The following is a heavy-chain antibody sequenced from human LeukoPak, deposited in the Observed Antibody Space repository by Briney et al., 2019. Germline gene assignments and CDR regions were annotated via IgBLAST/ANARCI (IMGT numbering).Heavy chain of an antibody. Sequence: SETLSLTCTVSGGSISSYYWSWIRQPPGKGLEWIGYIYYSGSTNYNPSLKSRVTISVDTSKNQFSLKLSSVTAADTAVYYCARHESMEPFDYWGRGTLVTVSS. D-gene: IGHD6-6*01. CDR3: ARHESMEPFDY. V-gene: IGHV4-59*08. CDR2: IYYSGST. J-gene: IGHJ4*02. CDR1: GGSISSYY.